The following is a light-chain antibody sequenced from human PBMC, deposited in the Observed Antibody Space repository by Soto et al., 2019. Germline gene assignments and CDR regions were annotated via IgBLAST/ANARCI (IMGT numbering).Light chain of an antibody. Sequence: QAVVTQPPSASGTPGQRVTISCYGSSSNIGSNHVYWYQQFPGMAPKLLMYRSDQRPTGVSDRFSGSKSGTSASLAISGLRSDDEADYYCSARDDILSGVVFGGGTQLTVL. CDR3: SARDDILSGVV. J-gene: IGLJ7*01. V-gene: IGLV1-47*01. CDR1: SSNIGSNH. CDR2: RSD.